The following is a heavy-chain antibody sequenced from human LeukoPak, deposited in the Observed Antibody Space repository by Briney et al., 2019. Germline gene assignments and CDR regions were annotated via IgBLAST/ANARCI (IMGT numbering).Heavy chain of an antibody. J-gene: IGHJ5*02. CDR3: ARSLITVAGYNWLDP. D-gene: IGHD6-19*01. CDR1: GYTLTGYY. CDR2: INPNSGGT. Sequence: GASVKVSCKASGYTLTGYYLHWVRQAPGQGLEWMGWINPNSGGTNSAQEFQGRVTMTRDTSISTAYMELSRLRSDDTAVYYCARSLITVAGYNWLDPWGQGTLVTVSS. V-gene: IGHV1-2*02.